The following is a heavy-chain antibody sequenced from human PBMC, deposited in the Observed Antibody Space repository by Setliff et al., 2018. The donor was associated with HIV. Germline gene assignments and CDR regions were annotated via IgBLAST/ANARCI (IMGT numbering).Heavy chain of an antibody. J-gene: IGHJ5*02. D-gene: IGHD2-15*01. CDR1: GFTFSYAW. CDR2: IKSKADGGTT. CDR3: TTAVVFDP. Sequence: GGSLRLSCAASGFTFSYAWMTWVRQAPGRGPEWVGHIKSKADGGTTDYAAPVKVRFIISRDDSKNTLYLQMNSLKIEDTAVYYCTTAVVFDPRGQGTLVTVSS. V-gene: IGHV3-15*01.